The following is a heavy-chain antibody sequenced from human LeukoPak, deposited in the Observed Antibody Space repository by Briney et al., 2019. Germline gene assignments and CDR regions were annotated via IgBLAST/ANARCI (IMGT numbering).Heavy chain of an antibody. CDR3: ARDGSGSGFSMDV. CDR2: IYTSGST. D-gene: IGHD3-10*01. J-gene: IGHJ6*02. V-gene: IGHV4-61*02. CDR1: GGSISSGSYY. Sequence: SETLSLTCTVSGGSISSGSYYWSWIRQPAGKGLEWIGRIYTSGSTNYNPSLKSRVTISVDTSKNQFSLKLSSVTAADTAVYYCARDGSGSGFSMDVWGQGTTVTVS.